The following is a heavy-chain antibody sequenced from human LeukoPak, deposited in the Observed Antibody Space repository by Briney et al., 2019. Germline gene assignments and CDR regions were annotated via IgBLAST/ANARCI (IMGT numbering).Heavy chain of an antibody. CDR3: ARAGAYGGNLPVDY. V-gene: IGHV4-4*02. CDR1: GGSISSSNW. Sequence: SETLSLTCAVSGGSISSSNWWSWVRQPPGKGLEWIGEIYHSGSTNYNPSLKSRVTISVDTSKNQFSLKLSSVTAADTAVYYCARAGAYGGNLPVDYWGQGTLVTVSS. J-gene: IGHJ4*02. D-gene: IGHD4-23*01. CDR2: IYHSGST.